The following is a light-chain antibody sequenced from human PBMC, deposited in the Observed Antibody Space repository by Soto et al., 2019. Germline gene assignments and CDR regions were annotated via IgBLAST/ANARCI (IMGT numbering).Light chain of an antibody. CDR3: QQHNAWPLT. CDR1: QTVGTS. CDR2: VAS. Sequence: EIVLTQSPATLSVSPGERATLTRRASQTVGTSLAWYQQKPGQAPRLLIYVASTRATGVPSRFSGSESGTEFALTISSLQSEDFAVYYCQQHNAWPLTFGGGTKVEIK. J-gene: IGKJ4*01. V-gene: IGKV3-15*01.